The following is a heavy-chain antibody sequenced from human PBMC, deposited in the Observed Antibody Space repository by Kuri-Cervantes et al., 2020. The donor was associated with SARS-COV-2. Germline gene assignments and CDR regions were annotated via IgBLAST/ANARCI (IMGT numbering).Heavy chain of an antibody. CDR2: ISGSGGST. CDR3: AKDLGRPNWFDP. V-gene: IGHV3-23*01. CDR1: GFTFSSYA. J-gene: IGHJ5*02. Sequence: GGSLRLSCAASGFTFSSYAMSWVRQAPGKGLEWVSAISGSGGSTYYADSVKGQFTISRDNSKNTLYLQMNSLRAEDTAVYYCAKDLGRPNWFDPWGQGTLVTVSS.